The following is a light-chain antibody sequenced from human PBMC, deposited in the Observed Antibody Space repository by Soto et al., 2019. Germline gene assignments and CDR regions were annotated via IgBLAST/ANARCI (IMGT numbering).Light chain of an antibody. Sequence: EIVLTQSPGTLSFSPGERATLSCRASQSVSSDYLAWYQQKPGQAPRLLIYGASSRATGIPDRFSGSGSGTDFTLTISRLEPEDFAVYYCQQYGSSPPITFGPGTKVDIK. J-gene: IGKJ3*01. CDR2: GAS. CDR1: QSVSSDY. CDR3: QQYGSSPPIT. V-gene: IGKV3-20*01.